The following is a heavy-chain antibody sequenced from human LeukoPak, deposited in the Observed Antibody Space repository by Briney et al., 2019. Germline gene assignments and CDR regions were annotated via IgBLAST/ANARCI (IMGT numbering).Heavy chain of an antibody. D-gene: IGHD2-2*01. CDR3: ARKLGYCSSTSCYPQMYNWFDP. J-gene: IGHJ5*02. CDR1: GGSISSYY. V-gene: IGHV4-59*12. CDR2: IYYSGST. Sequence: PSETLSLTCTVSGGSISSYYWSWIRQPPGKGLEWIGYIYYSGSTNYNPSLKSRVTISVDTSKNQFSLKLSSVTAADTAVYYCARKLGYCSSTSCYPQMYNWFDPWGQGTLVTVSS.